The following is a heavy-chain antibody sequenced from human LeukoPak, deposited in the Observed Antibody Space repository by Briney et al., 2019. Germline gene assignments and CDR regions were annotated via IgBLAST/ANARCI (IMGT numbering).Heavy chain of an antibody. Sequence: MGWMHPNTGNAGYAQKFQDRVTITWDASISTAYMDLSSLRSEDTAVYYCARVGYSNSYDYWGQGTLVTVSS. V-gene: IGHV1-8*03. CDR3: ARVGYSNSYDY. J-gene: IGHJ4*02. D-gene: IGHD4-11*01. CDR2: MHPNTGNA.